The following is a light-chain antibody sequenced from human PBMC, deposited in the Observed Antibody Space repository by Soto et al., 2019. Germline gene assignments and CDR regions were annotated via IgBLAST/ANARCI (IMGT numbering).Light chain of an antibody. CDR1: QGISSY. V-gene: IGKV1-9*01. CDR2: AAS. CDR3: QQLNSYGGLT. J-gene: IGKJ4*01. Sequence: DIQLTQSPSFLSASVGDRVTITCRASQGISSYLAWYQQKPGKAPKLLIYAASTLQSGVPSRFSGSGSGTEFTLTISSLQPEDFATYYCQQLNSYGGLTFGGGTKVEIK.